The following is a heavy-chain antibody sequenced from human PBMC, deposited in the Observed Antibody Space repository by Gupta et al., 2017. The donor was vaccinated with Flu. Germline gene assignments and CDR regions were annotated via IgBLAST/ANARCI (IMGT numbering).Heavy chain of an antibody. J-gene: IGHJ4*02. V-gene: IGHV3-21*01. CDR1: YG. CDR2: ISSSSSYI. D-gene: IGHD2-15*01. Sequence: YGMNWVRQAPGKGLEGVSSISSSSSYIYYADSVKGRFTISRDNAKNSLYLQMNRLSAEDTTVYYCARDGGGGVAATCLVYWGQGTLVTVSS. CDR3: ARDGGGGVAATCLVY.